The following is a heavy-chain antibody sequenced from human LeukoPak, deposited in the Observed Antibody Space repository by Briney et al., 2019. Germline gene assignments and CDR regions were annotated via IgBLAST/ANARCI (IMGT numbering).Heavy chain of an antibody. Sequence: SETLSLTCAVSGGSISSGGYSWSWIRQPPGKGLEWIGYTYHSGSTYYNPSLKSRVTISVDRSKNQFSLKLSSVTAADTAVYYCARANALTYGGNPYFDYWGQGTLVTVSS. D-gene: IGHD4-23*01. CDR2: TYHSGST. V-gene: IGHV4-30-2*01. J-gene: IGHJ4*02. CDR3: ARANALTYGGNPYFDY. CDR1: GGSISSGGYS.